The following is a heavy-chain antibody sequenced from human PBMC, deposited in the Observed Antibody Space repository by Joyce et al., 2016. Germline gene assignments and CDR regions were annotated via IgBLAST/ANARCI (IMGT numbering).Heavy chain of an antibody. V-gene: IGHV3-64D*06. CDR1: GFTFSSYG. CDR2: SSSNGRNT. Sequence: EVQLVESGGGLVQPGGSLRVSCSASGFTFSSYGMHWVRQAPGKGLEYGSTSSSNGRNTYYADSVKGRFTISRDYSKNTLYLQMSSLRSEDTALYYCVVIIGSGRPYWGQGTLVTVSS. J-gene: IGHJ4*02. CDR3: VVIIGSGRPY. D-gene: IGHD3-10*01.